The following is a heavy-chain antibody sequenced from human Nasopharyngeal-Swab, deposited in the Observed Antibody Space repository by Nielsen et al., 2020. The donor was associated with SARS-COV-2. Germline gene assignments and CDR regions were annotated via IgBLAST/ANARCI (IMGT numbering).Heavy chain of an antibody. CDR1: GFTFSSYS. CDR3: ASDYCSSTSCYFGADYYYMDV. Sequence: GESLKISCAASGFTFSSYSMNLVRQAPGQGLEWVSSISSSSSYIYYADSVKGRFTISRDNAKKSLYLQMNSLRAEDTAVYYCASDYCSSTSCYFGADYYYMDVWGKGTTVTVSS. CDR2: ISSSSSYI. J-gene: IGHJ6*03. D-gene: IGHD2-2*01. V-gene: IGHV3-21*01.